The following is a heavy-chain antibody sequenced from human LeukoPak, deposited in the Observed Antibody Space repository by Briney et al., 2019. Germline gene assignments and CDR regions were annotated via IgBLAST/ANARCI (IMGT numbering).Heavy chain of an antibody. CDR3: ARGKRAVAGTLGY. CDR2: IIPIFGTA. Sequence: ASVKVSCKASGGTFSSYAISWVRQAPGQGLEWMGGIIPIFGTASYAQKFQGRVTITTDESTSTAYMELSSLRSEDTAVYYCARGKRAVAGTLGYWGQGTLVTVSS. D-gene: IGHD6-19*01. CDR1: GGTFSSYA. J-gene: IGHJ4*02. V-gene: IGHV1-69*05.